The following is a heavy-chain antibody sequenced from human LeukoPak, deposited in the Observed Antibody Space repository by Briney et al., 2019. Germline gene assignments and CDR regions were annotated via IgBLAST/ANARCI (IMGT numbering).Heavy chain of an antibody. Sequence: GGSLRLSCAASGFTFSDYYMTWIRQAPGKGLDWVSYISNSGSAIYYADSVKGRFTISRDNARNSLYLQMNSLRAEDTAVYYCARALDGWTIDYWGQGTLVTVSS. CDR3: ARALDGWTIDY. J-gene: IGHJ4*02. CDR2: ISNSGSAI. D-gene: IGHD5-24*01. V-gene: IGHV3-11*01. CDR1: GFTFSDYY.